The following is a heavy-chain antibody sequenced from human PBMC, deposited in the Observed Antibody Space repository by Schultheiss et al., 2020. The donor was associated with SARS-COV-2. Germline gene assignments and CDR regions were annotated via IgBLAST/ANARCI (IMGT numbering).Heavy chain of an antibody. CDR3: AREWELGFDY. D-gene: IGHD1-26*01. CDR1: GYTFNSYG. J-gene: IGHJ4*02. V-gene: IGHV1-2*04. CDR2: INPNSGGT. Sequence: ASVKVSCKDSGYTFNSYGISWVRQAPGQGLEWMGWINPNSGGTNYAQKFQGWVTMTRDTSISTAYMELSRLRSDDTAVYYCAREWELGFDYWGQGTLVTVSS.